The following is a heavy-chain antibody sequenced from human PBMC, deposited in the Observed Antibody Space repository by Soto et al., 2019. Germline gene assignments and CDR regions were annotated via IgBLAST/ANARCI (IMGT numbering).Heavy chain of an antibody. CDR3: AREGHRDVLSGAFDI. CDR1: GGTFSSYA. D-gene: IGHD3-10*01. J-gene: IGHJ3*02. V-gene: IGHV1-69*13. CDR2: IIPIFGTA. Sequence: SVKVSCKASGGTFSSYAISWVRQAPGQGLEWMGGIIPIFGTANYAQKFQGRVTITADESTSTAYMELSRLRSEDTAVYYCAREGHRDVLSGAFDIWGQGTMVTVSS.